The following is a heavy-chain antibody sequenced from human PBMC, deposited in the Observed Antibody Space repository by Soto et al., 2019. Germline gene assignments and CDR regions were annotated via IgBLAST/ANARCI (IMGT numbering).Heavy chain of an antibody. CDR1: GGTFSSYA. D-gene: IGHD2-2*01. J-gene: IGHJ5*02. Sequence: QVQLVQSGAEVKKPGSSVKVSCKASGGTFSSYAISWVRQDPGQGLEWMGGIIPIFGTANYAQKFQGRVTITADESTSTAYMELSSLRSEDTAVYYCARDIVVVPAATSGWFDPWGQGTLVTVSS. V-gene: IGHV1-69*01. CDR2: IIPIFGTA. CDR3: ARDIVVVPAATSGWFDP.